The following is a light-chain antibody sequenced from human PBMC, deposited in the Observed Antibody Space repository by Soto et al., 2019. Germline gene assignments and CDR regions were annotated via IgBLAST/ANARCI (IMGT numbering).Light chain of an antibody. J-gene: IGKJ4*01. Sequence: EIVLTQSPCTLSLSPGESATLSCRASQSVSSSFFAGYQQKPGQAPRLLIDGASSRATGIPDRFSGRVSGTGFTLTISRLEPEDVAVYYCQQDCSSPLTCGGGTNVEIK. CDR1: QSVSSSF. V-gene: IGKV3-20*01. CDR3: QQDCSSPLT. CDR2: GAS.